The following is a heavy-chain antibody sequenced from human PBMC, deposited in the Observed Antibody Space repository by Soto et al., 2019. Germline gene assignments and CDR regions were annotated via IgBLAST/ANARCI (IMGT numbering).Heavy chain of an antibody. J-gene: IGHJ4*02. CDR3: ARATLTGYYFDY. Sequence: PGESLKISGKGSGYSFTRFWIGWVRQMPGKGLEWMGFIYPGDSDTRYSPSFQGQVTISVDKSINTAYLQWSSLKASDTAMYYCARATLTGYYFDYWGQGTLVTVSS. D-gene: IGHD3-9*01. CDR2: IYPGDSDT. CDR1: GYSFTRFW. V-gene: IGHV5-51*01.